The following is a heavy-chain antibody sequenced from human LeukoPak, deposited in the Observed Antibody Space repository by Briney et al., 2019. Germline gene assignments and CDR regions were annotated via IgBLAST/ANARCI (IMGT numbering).Heavy chain of an antibody. CDR2: ISAYNGNT. CDR1: GYTFTNYG. Sequence: ASVKVSCKASGYTFTNYGISWVRQAPGQGLEWMGWISAYNGNTNYAQKLQGRVTMTTDTSTSTAYMELRSLRSDDTAVYYCARDPTSHTATRWFDPWGQGTLVTVSS. J-gene: IGHJ5*02. V-gene: IGHV1-18*01. D-gene: IGHD1-1*01. CDR3: ARDPTSHTATRWFDP.